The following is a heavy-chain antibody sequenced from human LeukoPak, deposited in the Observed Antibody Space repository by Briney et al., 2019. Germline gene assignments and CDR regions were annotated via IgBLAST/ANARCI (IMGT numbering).Heavy chain of an antibody. J-gene: IGHJ4*02. CDR3: ARDRDSSGWYLFRYYFDY. V-gene: IGHV1-2*02. D-gene: IGHD6-19*01. CDR2: INPNSGGT. CDR1: GYTFTGYY. Sequence: GASVKVSCKASGYTFTGYYMHWVRQAPGQGLEWMGWINPNSGGTNYAQKSQGRVTMTRDTSISTAYMELSRLRSDDTAVYYCARDRDSSGWYLFRYYFDYWGQGTLVTVSS.